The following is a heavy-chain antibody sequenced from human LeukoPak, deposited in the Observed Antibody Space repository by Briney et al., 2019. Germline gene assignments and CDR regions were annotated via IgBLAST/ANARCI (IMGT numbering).Heavy chain of an antibody. Sequence: GGSLRLSCAASGFTFSAYNMIWVRQAPGKGLEWLSYISGSSSAIYYADSVQGRFTISRDNAKNSLSLQMSSLRVEDTAVYYCVRDRTLGVRDGFILAWGQGTLVTVSS. CDR2: ISGSSSAI. J-gene: IGHJ5*02. CDR3: VRDRTLGVRDGFILA. D-gene: IGHD5-24*01. V-gene: IGHV3-48*01. CDR1: GFTFSAYN.